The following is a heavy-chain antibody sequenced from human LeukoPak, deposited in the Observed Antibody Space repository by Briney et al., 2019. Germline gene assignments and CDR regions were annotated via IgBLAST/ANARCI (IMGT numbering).Heavy chain of an antibody. D-gene: IGHD1-1*01. CDR2: ISGSGGST. CDR3: AKAFKSAYDYGPTGS. V-gene: IGHV3-23*01. Sequence: PGGSLRLSCAASGFTFSSYGMSWVRQAPGKGLDWVSAISGSGGSTYYADSVKGRCTISRDNSKNTLYLQMNSLRAEDTAVYYCAKAFKSAYDYGPTGSWGQGTLVTVSS. J-gene: IGHJ5*02. CDR1: GFTFSSYG.